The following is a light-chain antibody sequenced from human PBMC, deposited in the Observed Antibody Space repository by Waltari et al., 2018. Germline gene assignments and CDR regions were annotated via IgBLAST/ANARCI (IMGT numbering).Light chain of an antibody. Sequence: DIAMTQSPLSLPVTLGQPASISCRSSQSLVNSDGNTYLNWFHQRPGQSPRRLMYKVSNRDSGVPDRFSGSGSGTDFTLKISRVEAEDVGVYYCMQGSQAPTFGQGTRLEIK. CDR2: KVS. CDR3: MQGSQAPT. V-gene: IGKV2-30*01. J-gene: IGKJ5*01. CDR1: QSLVNSDGNTY.